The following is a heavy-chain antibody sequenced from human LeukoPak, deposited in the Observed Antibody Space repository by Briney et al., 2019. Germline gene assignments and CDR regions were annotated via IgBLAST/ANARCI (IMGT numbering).Heavy chain of an antibody. Sequence: ASVKVSCKSSGYSFAGYHMHWVRQAPGQGLEWMGWVNPNGGDTNYAQKFQGRVTMTRDTSVSTAYMELSGLRSDDTAVYYCARQLGATSRDYWGQGTLVTVSS. CDR3: ARQLGATSRDY. CDR2: VNPNGGDT. CDR1: GYSFAGYH. J-gene: IGHJ4*02. D-gene: IGHD1-1*01. V-gene: IGHV1-2*02.